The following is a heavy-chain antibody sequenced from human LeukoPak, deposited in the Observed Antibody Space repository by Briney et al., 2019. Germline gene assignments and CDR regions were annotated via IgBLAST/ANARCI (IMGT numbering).Heavy chain of an antibody. CDR1: GGSISSSNYY. CDR2: IYYSGST. J-gene: IGHJ4*02. D-gene: IGHD5-24*01. CDR3: ARPGGRLAAIRY. V-gene: IGHV4-39*01. Sequence: ASETLSLTCTVSGGSISSSNYYWGWIRQPPGKGLEWIGNIYYSGSTYYNPSLKSRVTISVDTSKNQFSLKLRSVTAADTAVYYCARPGGRLAAIRYWGQGTLVTVSS.